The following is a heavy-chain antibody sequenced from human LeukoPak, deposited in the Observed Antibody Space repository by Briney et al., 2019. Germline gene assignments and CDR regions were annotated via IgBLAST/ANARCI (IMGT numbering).Heavy chain of an antibody. CDR1: GGSFSGYY. Sequence: SETLSLTCAVYGGSFSGYYWSWIRQPPGKGLEWIGEINHSGSTNYNPSLKSRVTISVDTSKNQFSLKLSSVTAADTAVYYCASSSFYGDYVDYAFDIWGQGTMVTVSS. J-gene: IGHJ3*02. CDR3: ASSSFYGDYVDYAFDI. CDR2: INHSGST. V-gene: IGHV4-34*01. D-gene: IGHD4-17*01.